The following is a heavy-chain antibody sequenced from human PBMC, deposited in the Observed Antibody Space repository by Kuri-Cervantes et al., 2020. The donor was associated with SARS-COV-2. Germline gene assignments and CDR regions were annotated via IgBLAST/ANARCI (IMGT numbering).Heavy chain of an antibody. V-gene: IGHV1-2*02. D-gene: IGHD3-9*01. CDR3: ARLRYFDWLRLTGGVEVFGVNRYYYYYMDV. Sequence: ASVKVSCKASGYTFTSYGISWVRQAPGQGLEWMGVDGMSANSGGTNYAQKFQGRVTMTRDTSISTAYMELSSLRSEDTAVYYCARLRYFDWLRLTGGVEVFGVNRYYYYYMDVWGKGTTVTVSS. J-gene: IGHJ6*03. CDR2: MSANSGGT. CDR1: GYTFTSYG.